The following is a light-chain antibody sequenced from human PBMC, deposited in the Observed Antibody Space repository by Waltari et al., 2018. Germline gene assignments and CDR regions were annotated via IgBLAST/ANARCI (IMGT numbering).Light chain of an antibody. CDR2: GAS. Sequence: EIVMTQSPDTLSGSPGERATLSCSASESVNSNLAWYQQKPGQAPRLLILGASTRATGIPARFSGSGSGTEFTLTISSLQSEDLAIYYCQQYTDWPPTWTFGQGTKVEI. J-gene: IGKJ1*01. CDR1: ESVNSN. CDR3: QQYTDWPPTWT. V-gene: IGKV3-15*01.